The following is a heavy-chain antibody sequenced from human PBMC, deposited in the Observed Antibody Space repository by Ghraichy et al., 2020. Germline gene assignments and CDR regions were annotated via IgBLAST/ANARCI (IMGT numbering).Heavy chain of an antibody. CDR2: INWNGGST. J-gene: IGHJ3*02. V-gene: IGHV3-20*04. CDR3: ARVGYSSGWNDAFDI. Sequence: GGSLRLSCAASGFTFDDFGMSWVRQAPGKGLEWVSGINWNGGSTGYADSVKGRFTISRDKAKNSLYLQVNSLRAEDTAFYYCARVGYSSGWNDAFDIWGQGTMVTVSS. D-gene: IGHD6-19*01. CDR1: GFTFDDFG.